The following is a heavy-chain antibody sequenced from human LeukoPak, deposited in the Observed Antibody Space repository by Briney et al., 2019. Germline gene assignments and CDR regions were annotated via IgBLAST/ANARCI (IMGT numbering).Heavy chain of an antibody. CDR2: ISPSSGDT. Sequence: ASVKVSCKASGYTFTSYHISWVRQAPGQGLEWMGWISPSSGDTNYAQKIQGRVTMTTDTSTSTAYMDLRSLRSDDTAVYYCARGGPWERRGQFLYYFDYWGQGTLVTVSS. CDR1: GYTFTSYH. J-gene: IGHJ4*02. V-gene: IGHV1-18*01. D-gene: IGHD1-26*01. CDR3: ARGGPWERRGQFLYYFDY.